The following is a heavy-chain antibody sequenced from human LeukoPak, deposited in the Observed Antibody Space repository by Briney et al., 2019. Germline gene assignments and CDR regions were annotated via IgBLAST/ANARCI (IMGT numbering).Heavy chain of an antibody. J-gene: IGHJ4*02. V-gene: IGHV4-59*01. CDR1: GGSISRYY. D-gene: IGHD3-3*01. CDR3: ARGDFWSGAPTD. CDR2: IYYTGRA. Sequence: SETLSLTCTVSGGSISRYYWSWIRQPPGTGLQWIGYIYYTGRADYNPSLKSRVSMSVDTSKNQFSLRVNSMTAADTAVYYCARGDFWSGAPTDWGQGTQVTVSS.